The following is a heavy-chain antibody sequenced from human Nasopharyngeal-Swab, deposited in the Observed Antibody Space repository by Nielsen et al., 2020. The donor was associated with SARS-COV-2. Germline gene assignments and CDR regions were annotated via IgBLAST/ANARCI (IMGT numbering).Heavy chain of an antibody. Sequence: SETLSLTCAVYGGSFSGYYWSWIRQPPGEGLEWIGEINHSGSTNYNPSLKSRVTISVDTSKNQSSLKLSSVTAADTAVYYCARYGAGGSRITMVRGYMDVWGKGTTVTVSS. CDR2: INHSGST. V-gene: IGHV4-34*01. CDR3: ARYGAGGSRITMVRGYMDV. CDR1: GGSFSGYY. D-gene: IGHD3-10*01. J-gene: IGHJ6*03.